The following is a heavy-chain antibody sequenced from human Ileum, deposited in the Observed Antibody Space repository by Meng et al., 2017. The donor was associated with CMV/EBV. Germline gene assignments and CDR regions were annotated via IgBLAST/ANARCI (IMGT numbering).Heavy chain of an antibody. CDR2: MFYSGST. V-gene: IGHV4-61*01. CDR3: ARSRISTSPNWFDP. CDR1: GGSVNSASYY. D-gene: IGHD2/OR15-2a*01. Sequence: SGGSVNSASYYWRWIRQSPGKGLEWIGYMFYSGSTTYNPSLKSRVTILVDTSKNQFSLNLRSVTAADTAVYYCARSRISTSPNWFDPWGQGTLVTVSS. J-gene: IGHJ5*02.